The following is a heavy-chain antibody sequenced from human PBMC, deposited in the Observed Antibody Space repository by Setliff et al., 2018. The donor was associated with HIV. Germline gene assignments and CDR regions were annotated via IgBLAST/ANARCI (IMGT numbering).Heavy chain of an antibody. V-gene: IGHV4-59*08. CDR1: GAPISSYY. Sequence: SETLSLTCKVSGAPISSYYWNWIRQPPGKGLEWIGYIYNSGYSTKYNPSLKRRVTISADTSKNQFSLNLSSVTAAETAVYYCARVGYHGSGRYSFDYWGQGTLVTVSS. J-gene: IGHJ4*02. D-gene: IGHD3-10*01. CDR3: ARVGYHGSGRYSFDY. CDR2: IYNSGYST.